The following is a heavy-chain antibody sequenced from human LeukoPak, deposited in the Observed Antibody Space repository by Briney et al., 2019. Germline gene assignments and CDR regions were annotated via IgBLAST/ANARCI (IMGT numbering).Heavy chain of an antibody. D-gene: IGHD6-13*01. V-gene: IGHV3-23*01. Sequence: LPGGSLRLSCAASGFSFSNYAMSWVRQAPGKGLEWVSAISGSSGGTNYADSVKGRFTISRDNSKNTLYLQMNSLRAEDTAVYYCTKDPAAVDVWGQGTTVTVSS. J-gene: IGHJ6*02. CDR3: TKDPAAVDV. CDR2: ISGSSGGT. CDR1: GFSFSNYA.